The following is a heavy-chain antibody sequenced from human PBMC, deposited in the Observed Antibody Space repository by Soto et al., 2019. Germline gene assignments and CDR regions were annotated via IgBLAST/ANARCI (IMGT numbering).Heavy chain of an antibody. CDR2: IYDSGNT. V-gene: IGHV4-30-2*01. CDR3: ARGQGAAAGHSKFDY. Sequence: QLQLQESGSGLVKPSQTLSLTCAVSGGSISGTTYSWSWIRQPQGKGLEWIGYIYDSGNTYYNPSLKSQFTTSVDRSKNQFSLKLSSVTAADTAVYYCARGQGAAAGHSKFDYGGQGALVTVSS. D-gene: IGHD6-13*01. J-gene: IGHJ4*02. CDR1: GGSISGTTYS.